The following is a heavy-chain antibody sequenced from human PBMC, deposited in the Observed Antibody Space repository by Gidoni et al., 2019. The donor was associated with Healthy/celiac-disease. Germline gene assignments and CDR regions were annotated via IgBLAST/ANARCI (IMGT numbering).Heavy chain of an antibody. Sequence: EVQLVQSGAEVKKPGESLKISCKGSGYSFTSYWIGWVRQMPGKGLEWMGIIYPGDSDTRDSPSFQGQVTISADKAISTAYLQWSSLKASDTAMYYCARHRIAARPRDAFDIWGQGTMVTVSS. CDR2: IYPGDSDT. D-gene: IGHD6-6*01. J-gene: IGHJ3*02. V-gene: IGHV5-51*01. CDR1: GYSFTSYW. CDR3: ARHRIAARPRDAFDI.